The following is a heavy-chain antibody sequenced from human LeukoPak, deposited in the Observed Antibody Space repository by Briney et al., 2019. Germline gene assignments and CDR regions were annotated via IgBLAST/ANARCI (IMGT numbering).Heavy chain of an antibody. V-gene: IGHV4-4*07. CDR3: ARETSHIVVVTANLYAFDI. J-gene: IGHJ3*02. CDR1: GGSISGHY. D-gene: IGHD2-21*02. CDR2: IDTSGST. Sequence: SETLSLTCTVSGGSISGHYWSWIRQPAGKGLEWIGRIDTSGSTTYNPSLKSRGTMSVDTSKKQLSLNLRSVTAADTAVYYCARETSHIVVVTANLYAFDIWGQGTMVTGSS.